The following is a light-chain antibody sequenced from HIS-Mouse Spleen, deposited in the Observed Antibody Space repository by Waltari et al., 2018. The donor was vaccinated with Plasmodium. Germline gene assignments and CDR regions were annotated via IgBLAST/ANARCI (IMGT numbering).Light chain of an antibody. J-gene: IGLJ3*02. CDR2: EDS. CDR1: AFPNKY. V-gene: IGLV3-10*01. Sequence: SYELTQPPSVSVSPGQTARITCSVDAFPNKYSYWYQQKSGQAPVLVIYEDSKRPSGIPERFSGSSSGTMATLTISGAQVEDEADYYCYSTDSSGNHRVFGGGTKLTVL. CDR3: YSTDSSGNHRV.